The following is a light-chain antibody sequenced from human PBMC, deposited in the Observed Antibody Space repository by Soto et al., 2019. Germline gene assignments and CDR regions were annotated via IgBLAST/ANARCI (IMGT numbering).Light chain of an antibody. CDR2: DAS. J-gene: IGKJ4*01. CDR1: QSVRSY. CDR3: QQRSDWPLT. Sequence: EIVLTQSPAILSLSPGERATVSCRASQSVRSYLAWYQQKPGQAPRLLIYDASNRATGIPARFSGSGSGTDLTLTISSLEPEDFAVYYCQQRSDWPLTFGGGTKVEIK. V-gene: IGKV3-11*01.